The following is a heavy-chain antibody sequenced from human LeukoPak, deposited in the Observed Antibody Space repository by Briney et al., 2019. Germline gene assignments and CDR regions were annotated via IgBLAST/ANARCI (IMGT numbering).Heavy chain of an antibody. CDR3: ARDPTQWLRYGYFDY. J-gene: IGHJ4*02. D-gene: IGHD5-12*01. Sequence: GGSLRLSCAASVFTFDDYAMHWVRQAPGKGLEWVSGISWNSGSIGYADSVKGRFTISRDNAKNSLYLQMNSLRAEDTAVYYCARDPTQWLRYGYFDYWGQGTLVTVSS. V-gene: IGHV3-9*01. CDR1: VFTFDDYA. CDR2: ISWNSGSI.